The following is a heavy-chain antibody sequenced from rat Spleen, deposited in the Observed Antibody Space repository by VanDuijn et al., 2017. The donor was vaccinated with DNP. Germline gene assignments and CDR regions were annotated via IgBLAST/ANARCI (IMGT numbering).Heavy chain of an antibody. J-gene: IGHJ2*01. D-gene: IGHD1-11*01. CDR1: GFTFNNYW. CDR2: IISSGGGT. CDR3: ARQSWYTSYYCDY. V-gene: IGHV5-31*01. Sequence: EVQLVESGGDLVQPGRSLKLSCVASGFTFNNYWMTWIRQVPGRGLEWIAGIISSGGGTYYPDSVEGRFTISRDNAKSTLYLQMDSLRSEDTATYYCARQSWYTSYYCDYWGRGVMFAVSS.